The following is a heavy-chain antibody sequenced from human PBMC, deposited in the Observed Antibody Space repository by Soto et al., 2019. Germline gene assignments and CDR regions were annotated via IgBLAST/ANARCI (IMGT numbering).Heavy chain of an antibody. CDR1: GFTFSSYG. J-gene: IGHJ6*02. Sequence: QVQLVESGGGVVQPGRSLRLSCAASGFTFSSYGMHWVRQAPGKGLEWVAVISYDGSNKYYADSVKGRFTISRDNSKNTLYLQMNSLRAEDTAVYYCAKDLSSILNYYYGMDVWGQGTTVTVSS. V-gene: IGHV3-30*18. CDR2: ISYDGSNK. CDR3: AKDLSSILNYYYGMDV.